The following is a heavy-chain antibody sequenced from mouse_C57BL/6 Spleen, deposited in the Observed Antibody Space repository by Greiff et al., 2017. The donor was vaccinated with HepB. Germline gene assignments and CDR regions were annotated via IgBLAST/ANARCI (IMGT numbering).Heavy chain of an antibody. V-gene: IGHV5-6*01. Sequence: EVKLVESGGDLVKPGGSLKLSCAASGFTFSSYGMSWVRQTPDKRLEWVATISSGGSYTYYPDSVKGRFTISRDNAKNTLYLQMSSLKSEDTAMYYCARQGIYPWSYFDYWGQGTTLTVSS. CDR1: GFTFSSYG. CDR3: ARQGIYPWSYFDY. D-gene: IGHD2-1*01. CDR2: ISSGGSYT. J-gene: IGHJ2*01.